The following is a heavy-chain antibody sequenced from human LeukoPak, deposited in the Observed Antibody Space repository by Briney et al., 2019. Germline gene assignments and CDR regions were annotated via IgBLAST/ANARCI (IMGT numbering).Heavy chain of an antibody. Sequence: GGSLRLSCAASGVTVSSNYMTWVRQAPGKGLEYVSVIYSGGGTYYADAVKGRFSISRDNSKRTLLLQMNNRMTAEHAVEYYARLVTGITVVNSGWFDPWGEGTLVTVSS. CDR1: GVTVSSNY. D-gene: IGHD4-23*01. CDR2: IYSGGGT. J-gene: IGHJ5*02. V-gene: IGHV3-66*04. CDR3: ARLVTGITVVNSGWFDP.